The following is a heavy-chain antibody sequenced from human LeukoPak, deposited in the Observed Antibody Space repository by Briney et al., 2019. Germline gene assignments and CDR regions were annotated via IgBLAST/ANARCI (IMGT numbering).Heavy chain of an antibody. CDR2: INPSGGST. CDR3: ARDESQYSSSVNWFDP. V-gene: IGHV1-46*01. Sequence: ASVKVPCKASGYTFTSYYMHWVRQAPGQGLEWMGIINPSGGSTSYAQKFQGRVTMTRDTSTSTVYMELSSLRSEDTAVYYCARDESQYSSSVNWFDPWGQGTLVTVSS. D-gene: IGHD6-13*01. J-gene: IGHJ5*02. CDR1: GYTFTSYY.